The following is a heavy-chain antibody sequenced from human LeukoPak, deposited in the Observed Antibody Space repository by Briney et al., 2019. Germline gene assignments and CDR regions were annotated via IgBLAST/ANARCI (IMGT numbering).Heavy chain of an antibody. Sequence: QTGGSLRLSCAASGFTFSSYWMSWVRQAPGKGLEWVANIKQDGSEKYYVDSVKGRFTISRDNAKNSLYLQMNSLRAEDTAVYYCAKDIRLRLGDPSFPSFDYWGQGTLVTVSS. CDR1: GFTFSSYW. V-gene: IGHV3-7*01. CDR2: IKQDGSEK. CDR3: AKDIRLRLGDPSFPSFDY. J-gene: IGHJ4*02. D-gene: IGHD3-16*01.